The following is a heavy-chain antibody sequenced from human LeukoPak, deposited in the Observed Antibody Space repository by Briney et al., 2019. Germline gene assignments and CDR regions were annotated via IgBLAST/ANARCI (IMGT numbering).Heavy chain of an antibody. Sequence: SETLSLTCAVYGGSFSGYYWSWIRQPPGKGLEWIGEINHSGSTNYNPSLKSRVTISVDTSKNQFPLKLSSVTAADTAVYYCARERITMVRGVKDYYYMDVWGKGTTVTVSS. J-gene: IGHJ6*03. CDR2: INHSGST. CDR3: ARERITMVRGVKDYYYMDV. CDR1: GGSFSGYY. V-gene: IGHV4-34*01. D-gene: IGHD3-10*01.